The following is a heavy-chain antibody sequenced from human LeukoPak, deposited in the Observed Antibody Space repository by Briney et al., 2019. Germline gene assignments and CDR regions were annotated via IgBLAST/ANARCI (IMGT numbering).Heavy chain of an antibody. V-gene: IGHV5-51*01. CDR3: ARRTISDDWYFDL. J-gene: IGHJ2*01. CDR1: GYSFTSYW. CDR2: IYPGDSDT. Sequence: GESLKISCKGSGYSFTSYWIGWVRQMPGKGLEWMGIIYPGDSDTRYSPSFQGQVTISVDKSTSTAYLQWSSLKASDTAMFYCARRTISDDWYFDLWGRGTLVTVSS. D-gene: IGHD3-9*01.